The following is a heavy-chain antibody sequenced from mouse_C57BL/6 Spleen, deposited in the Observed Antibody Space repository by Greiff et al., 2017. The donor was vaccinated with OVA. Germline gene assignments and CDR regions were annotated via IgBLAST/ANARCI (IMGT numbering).Heavy chain of an antibody. CDR2: ISGGGGNT. J-gene: IGHJ1*03. D-gene: IGHD1-1*01. Sequence: EVKLVESGGGLVKPGGSLKLSCAASGFTFSSYTMSWVRQTPEKRLEWVATISGGGGNTYYPDSVKGRFTISRDNAKNTLYLQMSSLRSEDTALYYCARLYYYGSSYWYFDVWGTGTTVTVPS. CDR1: GFTFSSYT. V-gene: IGHV5-9*01. CDR3: ARLYYYGSSYWYFDV.